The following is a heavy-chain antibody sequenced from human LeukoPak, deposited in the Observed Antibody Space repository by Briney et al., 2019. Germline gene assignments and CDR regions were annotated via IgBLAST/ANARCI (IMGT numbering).Heavy chain of an antibody. CDR3: ARGKVGATDLDY. CDR1: GYTFTGYY. CDR2: INPDSGGT. J-gene: IGHJ4*02. D-gene: IGHD1-26*01. Sequence: ASVKVSCKASGYTFTGYYMQWVRQAPGQGLEWMGRINPDSGGTNYAQKLQDRVTMTRDTAITTAYMELSSLRSDDTAVYYCARGKVGATDLDYWGQGTLVTVSS. V-gene: IGHV1-2*06.